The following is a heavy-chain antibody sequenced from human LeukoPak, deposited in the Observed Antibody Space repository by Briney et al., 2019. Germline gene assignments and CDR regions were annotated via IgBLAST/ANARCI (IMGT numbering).Heavy chain of an antibody. V-gene: IGHV3-66*01. CDR3: ARDNSVGDTAWWFDP. CDR2: IYTGDNT. CDR1: GFTFSSYA. D-gene: IGHD1-26*01. Sequence: GGSLRLSCAASGFTFSSYAMHWVRQAPGEGLEWVSIIYTGDNTFYADSVKGRFTISRDYSKNTLYLQMNSLRAEDTAVYYCARDNSVGDTAWWFDPWGQGTLVTVSS. J-gene: IGHJ5*02.